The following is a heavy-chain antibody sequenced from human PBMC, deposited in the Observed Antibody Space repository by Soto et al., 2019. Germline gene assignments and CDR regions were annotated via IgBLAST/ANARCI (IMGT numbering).Heavy chain of an antibody. Sequence: QVQLQESGPGLVKPSQTLSLTCTVSGGSVNSGDYYWSWIRQPPGKGLEWIGYIHHSGDAYTNPSLKTLVTISVATSKNPIPLKMHSVTAADTAVYYCASALGRITMFIWGQGTTVTVSS. D-gene: IGHD3-10*02. CDR2: IHHSGDA. CDR1: GGSVNSGDYY. CDR3: ASALGRITMFI. J-gene: IGHJ6*02. V-gene: IGHV4-30-4*01.